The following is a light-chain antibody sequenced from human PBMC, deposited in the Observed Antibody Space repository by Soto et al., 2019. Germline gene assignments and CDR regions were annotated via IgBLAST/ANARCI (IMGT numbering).Light chain of an antibody. CDR3: QLYNSYPWT. CDR1: QSISSW. CDR2: TAS. V-gene: IGKV1-5*03. J-gene: IGKJ1*01. Sequence: DIQMTQSPSTLSASVEDRVTITCRASQSISSWLTWYQQKPGTAPKLLIYTASTLESGVPSRFSGSGSGTEFTLTISSLQPDDFATYYCQLYNSYPWTFGQGTKVEIK.